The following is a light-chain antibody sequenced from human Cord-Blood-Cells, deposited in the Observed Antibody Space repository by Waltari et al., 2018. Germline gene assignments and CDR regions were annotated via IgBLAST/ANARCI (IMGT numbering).Light chain of an antibody. Sequence: DIQMTQSPSTLSASVGDRVTITCRASKSISSWLAWYQLKPGRAPKLLIYKASSLESGVPSRFSGSGSGTEFTLTISSLQPDDFATYYCQQYNSYSTFGQGTKLEIK. CDR3: QQYNSYST. CDR2: KAS. J-gene: IGKJ2*01. CDR1: KSISSW. V-gene: IGKV1-5*03.